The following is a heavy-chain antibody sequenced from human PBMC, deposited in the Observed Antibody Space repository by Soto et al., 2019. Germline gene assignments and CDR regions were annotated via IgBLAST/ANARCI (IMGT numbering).Heavy chain of an antibody. Sequence: ESLKISCHASGYRFTHNWIAWVRQKPGKGLAWLGVVYPLDSFTKYSPSFEGQVTMSVDKSVNTASLLLNSLKASDSAIYFCARVLVAQRSTRGRMDVWGRGTTVTVYS. V-gene: IGHV5-51*01. CDR2: VYPLDSFT. CDR1: GYRFTHNW. J-gene: IGHJ6*02. D-gene: IGHD2-2*01. CDR3: ARVLVAQRSTRGRMDV.